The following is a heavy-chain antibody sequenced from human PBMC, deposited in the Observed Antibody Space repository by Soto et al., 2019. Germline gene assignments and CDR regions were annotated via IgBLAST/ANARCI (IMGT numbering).Heavy chain of an antibody. CDR1: GYTFTSNA. V-gene: IGHV1-3*01. Sequence: ASVKVSCKASGYTFTSNAMHWVRQAPGQRLEWMGWINAGNGNTKYSQKFQGRVTITRDTSASTVYMELSSLRSEDTAVYYCARTYYDISADVYYYYYMDVWGKGTTVTVSS. CDR3: ARTYYDISADVYYYYYMDV. D-gene: IGHD3-9*01. J-gene: IGHJ6*03. CDR2: INAGNGNT.